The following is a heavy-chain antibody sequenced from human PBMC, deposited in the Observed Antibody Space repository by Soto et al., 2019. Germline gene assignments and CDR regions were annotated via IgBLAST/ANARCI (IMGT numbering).Heavy chain of an antibody. CDR2: VNPTDGST. CDR3: VTDSLGFLTGLGY. J-gene: IGHJ4*02. D-gene: IGHD3-3*02. V-gene: IGHV1-46*01. Sequence: QVQVVQSGAEVKNPGASVSVSCKASGYSFTSYLMHWVRQAPGQGLEWMGDVNPTDGSTRYARPFQGRRTMTIDTSTSTGYMELSSLTSADTAVYYCVTDSLGFLTGLGYWGQGALVTGSS. CDR1: GYSFTSYL.